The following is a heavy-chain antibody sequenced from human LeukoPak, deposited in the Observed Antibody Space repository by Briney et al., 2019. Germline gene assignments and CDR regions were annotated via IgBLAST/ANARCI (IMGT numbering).Heavy chain of an antibody. D-gene: IGHD1-14*01. CDR2: IIPIFGTA. J-gene: IGHJ4*02. Sequence: ASVKVSCKASGYTFTSYYMHWVRQAPGQGLEWMGGIIPIFGTANYAQKFQGRVTITADKSTSTAYMELRSLRSEDTAVYYCARAPTGYFDYWGQGTLVTVSS. CDR3: ARAPTGYFDY. CDR1: GYTFTSYY. V-gene: IGHV1-69*06.